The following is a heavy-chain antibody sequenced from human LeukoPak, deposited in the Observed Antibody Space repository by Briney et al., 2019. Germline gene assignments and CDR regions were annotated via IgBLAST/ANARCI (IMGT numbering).Heavy chain of an antibody. V-gene: IGHV1-46*01. CDR3: ARDGDSNYDPFDY. CDR2: INPSGGSA. CDR1: GYTFTSYY. D-gene: IGHD4-11*01. J-gene: IGHJ4*02. Sequence: ASVKDSCKASGYTFTSYYMHWVRQAPGQGLEWMGIINPSGGSASYAQKFQGRVTMTRDMSTSTVYMELSSLRSEDTAVYYCARDGDSNYDPFDYWGQGTLVTVSS.